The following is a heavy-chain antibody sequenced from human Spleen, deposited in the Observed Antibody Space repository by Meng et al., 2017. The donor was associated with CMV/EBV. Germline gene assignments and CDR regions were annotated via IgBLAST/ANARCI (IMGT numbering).Heavy chain of an antibody. CDR3: ARGGTNYFDY. CDR2: ISSSSSYI. CDR1: GFTFSSYS. V-gene: IGHV3-21*01. Sequence: GESLKISCAASGFTFSSYSMNWVRRAPGKGLEWVSSISSSSSYIYYADSVKGRFTISRDNSKNTLYLQMNSLRAEDTAVYYCARGGTNYFDYWGQGTLVTVSS. J-gene: IGHJ4*02. D-gene: IGHD1-1*01.